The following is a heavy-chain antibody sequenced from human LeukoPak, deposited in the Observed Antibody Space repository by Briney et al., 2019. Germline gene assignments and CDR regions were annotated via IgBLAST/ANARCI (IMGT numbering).Heavy chain of an antibody. CDR2: ISGSSGTI. J-gene: IGHJ6*03. D-gene: IGHD3-16*01. V-gene: IGHV3-48*01. CDR1: GFTFSSYS. CDR3: ARRSEFGVLYYMDV. Sequence: PGGSLRLSCAASGFTFSSYSMNWVRQAPGKGLEWVSYISGSSGTIYYADSVKGRFTISRDNAESSLYLQMNSLRAEDTAVYYCARRSEFGVLYYMDVWGKGTTVTVSS.